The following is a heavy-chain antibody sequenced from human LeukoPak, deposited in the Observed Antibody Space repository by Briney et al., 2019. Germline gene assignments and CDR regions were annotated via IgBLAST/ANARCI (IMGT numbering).Heavy chain of an antibody. CDR2: MYYSGST. Sequence: PSGTLSLTCTLSGCSISPYYLHWIRQSPGKGLEWIGFMYYSGSTNYNPSLKSRVTISLDTSKTQVCLKLSSVTTADTAVYYCARGLGEYHYDSSGSYYYYYMDVWGKGTTVSVSS. CDR1: GCSISPYY. D-gene: IGHD3-22*01. J-gene: IGHJ6*03. CDR3: ARGLGEYHYDSSGSYYYYYMDV. V-gene: IGHV4-59*01.